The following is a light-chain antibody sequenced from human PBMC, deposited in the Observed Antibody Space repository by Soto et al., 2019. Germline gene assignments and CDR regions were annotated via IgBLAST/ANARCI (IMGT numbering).Light chain of an antibody. CDR2: EVS. J-gene: IGLJ1*01. V-gene: IGLV2-8*01. CDR3: SSYAGIYNFSYV. Sequence: QSVLTQPPSASGSPGQSVTISCTGTSSDVGGYNYVSWYQQHPGKAPKLMIYEVSKRPSGVPDRFSGSKSGNTASLTVSGLQAEDEADYYCSSYAGIYNFSYVFGPGTKVTVL. CDR1: SSDVGGYNY.